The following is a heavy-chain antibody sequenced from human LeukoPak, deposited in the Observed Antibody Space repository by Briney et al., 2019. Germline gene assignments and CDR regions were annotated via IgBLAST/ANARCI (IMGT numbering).Heavy chain of an antibody. J-gene: IGHJ4*02. D-gene: IGHD4-17*01. CDR1: GFTFSNYA. CDR3: ATSPPYYGDYALGY. CDR2: IRYDGSNK. Sequence: GGSLRLSCAASGFTFSNYAMSWVRQAPGKGLEWVAFIRYDGSNKYYADSVKGRFTISGDNSKNTLYLQMNSLRAEDTAVYYCATSPPYYGDYALGYWGQGTLVTVSS. V-gene: IGHV3-30*02.